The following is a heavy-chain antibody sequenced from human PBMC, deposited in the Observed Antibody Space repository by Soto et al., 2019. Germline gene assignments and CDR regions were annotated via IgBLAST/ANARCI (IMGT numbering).Heavy chain of an antibody. CDR3: AKDQVVPAASSMDV. CDR2: ISGSGGST. Sequence: GVLLRLSCGASGFTFSGYARSWVRQAPGKGLEWVSAISGSGGSTYYADSVKGRFTISRDNSKNTLYLQMNSLRAEDTAVYYCAKDQVVPAASSMDVWGQGTTVTVSS. CDR1: GFTFSGYA. J-gene: IGHJ6*02. D-gene: IGHD2-2*01. V-gene: IGHV3-23*01.